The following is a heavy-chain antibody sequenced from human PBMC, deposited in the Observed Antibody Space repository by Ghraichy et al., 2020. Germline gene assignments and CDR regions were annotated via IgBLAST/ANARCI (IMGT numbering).Heavy chain of an antibody. V-gene: IGHV3-23*01. CDR1: GFTFSTYA. CDR2: ISGSGGNT. CDR3: AKGYSAGYDLNAFDI. J-gene: IGHJ3*02. Sequence: GESLNISCAASGFTFSTYAMSWVRQAPGKGLEWVSAISGSGGNTYYADSVKGRFTISRDNSKNTLYLQMNSLRAEDTAVYYCAKGYSAGYDLNAFDIWGQGTMLTVSS. D-gene: IGHD1-26*01.